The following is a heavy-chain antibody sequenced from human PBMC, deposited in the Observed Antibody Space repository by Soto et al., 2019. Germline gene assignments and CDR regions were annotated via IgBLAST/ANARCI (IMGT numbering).Heavy chain of an antibody. CDR2: TYYRSKWYN. V-gene: IGHV6-1*01. CDR3: ARDPAAAGTRDYYYCMDV. J-gene: IGHJ6*02. D-gene: IGHD6-13*01. CDR1: GDSVSSNSAA. Sequence: SQTLSLTCAISGDSVSSNSAAWNWIRQSPSRGLEWLGRTYYRSKWYNDYAVSVKSRITINPDTSKNQFSLQLNSVTPEDTAVYYCARDPAAAGTRDYYYCMDVWGQGTTVTVSS.